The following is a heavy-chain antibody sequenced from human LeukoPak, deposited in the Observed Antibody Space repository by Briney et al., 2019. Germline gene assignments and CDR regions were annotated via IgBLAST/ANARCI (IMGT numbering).Heavy chain of an antibody. D-gene: IGHD1-7*01. CDR2: IYYSGST. J-gene: IGHJ4*02. CDR3: ARGSRELYYFDY. V-gene: IGHV4-59*01. Sequence: SETLSLTCTVSGGSISSCYWSWIRQPPGKGLEWIGYIYYSGSTKYNPSLKSRVTISVDASKTQFSLKLNSVTAADTAVYYCARGSRELYYFDYWGQGTLVTVSS. CDR1: GGSISSCY.